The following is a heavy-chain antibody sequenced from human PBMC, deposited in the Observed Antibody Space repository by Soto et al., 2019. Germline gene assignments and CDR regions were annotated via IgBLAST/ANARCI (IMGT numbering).Heavy chain of an antibody. Sequence: AASVKVSCKVSGYTLTELSMHWVRQAPGKGLEWMGGFDPEDGETIYAQKFQGRVTMTEDTSTDTAYMELSSLRSEDTAVYYCATPPVRRGSALFDYWGQGTLVTVSS. CDR2: FDPEDGET. CDR1: GYTLTELS. CDR3: ATPPVRRGSALFDY. J-gene: IGHJ4*02. V-gene: IGHV1-24*01.